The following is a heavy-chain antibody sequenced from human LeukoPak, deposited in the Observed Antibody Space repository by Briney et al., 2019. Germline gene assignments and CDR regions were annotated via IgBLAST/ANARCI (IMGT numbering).Heavy chain of an antibody. J-gene: IGHJ4*02. CDR2: ISNSGTTI. CDR3: ARDQDWMFDY. D-gene: IGHD1-1*01. Sequence: QPGGFLRLSCAASGFTFNNYAMNWVRQAPGKGLEWISYISNSGTTIYYADSVKGRFTISRGTAMKSLYLQMNSLRAEDTAVYYCARDQDWMFDYWGQGILVTVSS. CDR1: GFTFNNYA. V-gene: IGHV3-48*01.